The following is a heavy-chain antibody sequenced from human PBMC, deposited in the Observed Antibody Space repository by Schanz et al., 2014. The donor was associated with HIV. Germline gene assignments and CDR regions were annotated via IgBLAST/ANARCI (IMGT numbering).Heavy chain of an antibody. V-gene: IGHV3-23*01. J-gene: IGHJ4*02. CDR3: AKFGRLLGNFDD. CDR1: GFAFSNYA. CDR2: ITESGGRT. Sequence: EVQLLESGGGLVQPGGSLRLSCAASGFAFSNYAMSWVRQAPGKGLEWVSSITESGGRTYYADSVNGRFTISRDNSKNTLSLQMNSLRAEDTAVYYCAKFGRLLGNFDDWGQGTLVTVSS. D-gene: IGHD2-15*01.